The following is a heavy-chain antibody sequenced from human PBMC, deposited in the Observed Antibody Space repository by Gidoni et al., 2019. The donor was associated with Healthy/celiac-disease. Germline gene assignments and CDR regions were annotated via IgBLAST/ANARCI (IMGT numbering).Heavy chain of an antibody. CDR2: IYYSGST. V-gene: IGHV4-59*08. D-gene: IGHD2-15*01. CDR3: ARQGLYYAFDI. Sequence: QVQLQESGPGLVKPSETLSLTCTVSGGSISSYYWSWIRQPPGKGLEWIGYIYYSGSTNYNPPLKSRVTISVDTAKNQFSLKLSSVTAADTAVYYCARQGLYYAFDILGQGTMVTVSS. J-gene: IGHJ3*02. CDR1: GGSISSYY.